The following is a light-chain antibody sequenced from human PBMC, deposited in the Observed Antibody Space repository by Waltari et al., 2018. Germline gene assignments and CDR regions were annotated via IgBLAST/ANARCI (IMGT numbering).Light chain of an antibody. CDR1: ESVRDN. CDR2: GAS. CDR3: QQYNNGPPAS. J-gene: IGKJ1*01. Sequence: EGATLSCRASESVRDNLAWYQQKPGQPPRLLIYGASTRAPNVPGRFSGRGSGTEFTLTVSTLQPEDFVIYYCQQYNNGPPASFGQGTKVEIK. V-gene: IGKV3-15*01.